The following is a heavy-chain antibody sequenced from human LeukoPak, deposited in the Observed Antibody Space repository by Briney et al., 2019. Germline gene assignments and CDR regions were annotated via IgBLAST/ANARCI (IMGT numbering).Heavy chain of an antibody. D-gene: IGHD1-26*01. CDR2: LSGGGGST. V-gene: IGHV3-23*01. J-gene: IGHJ4*02. CDR3: AKSQDGGRLFHFDY. CDR1: GFTFSSYA. Sequence: GGSLRLSCAASGFTFSSYAMSWVRQAPGKGLEWVSALSGGGGSTFYTDSVKGRFTISRDNSKNTLYLQMNSLRAEDTAVYFCAKSQDGGRLFHFDYWGQGTLVTVSS.